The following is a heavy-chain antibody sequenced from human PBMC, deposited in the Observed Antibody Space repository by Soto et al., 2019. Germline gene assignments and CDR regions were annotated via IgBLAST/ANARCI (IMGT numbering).Heavy chain of an antibody. CDR3: AKPTVPFGRTVVAGPFDN. CDR2: ILYDGSNK. D-gene: IGHD6-19*01. Sequence: QVQLVESGGGVVQPGRSLRLSCAASGFTFSSFGMHWVRQAPGKGLEWVAVILYDGSNKYYAESVKGRFTISRDNSKNTLYLQMNSLRAEDAAVFYCAKPTVPFGRTVVAGPFDNWGQGTLVTVSS. V-gene: IGHV3-30*18. J-gene: IGHJ4*02. CDR1: GFTFSSFG.